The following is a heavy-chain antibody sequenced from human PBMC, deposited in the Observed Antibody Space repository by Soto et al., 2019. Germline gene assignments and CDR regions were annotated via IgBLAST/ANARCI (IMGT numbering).Heavy chain of an antibody. V-gene: IGHV3-23*01. Sequence: LRLSCAASGFTFNNYAMSWVRQAPGKGLEWVSAISSSGYSTYYADSVKGRFTISRDNSKNTVYLQMNNLRAEDTAVYYCAKGSVVVAAKFDSWGQGTLVTVYS. D-gene: IGHD2-21*02. J-gene: IGHJ4*02. CDR3: AKGSVVVAAKFDS. CDR2: ISSSGYST. CDR1: GFTFNNYA.